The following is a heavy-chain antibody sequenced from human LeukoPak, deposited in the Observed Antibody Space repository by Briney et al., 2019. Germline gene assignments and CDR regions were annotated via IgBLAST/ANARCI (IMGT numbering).Heavy chain of an antibody. CDR2: IFYNGGP. J-gene: IGHJ4*02. CDR3: ARGWGVVPAASPFDY. CDR1: GGSITNTNYY. D-gene: IGHD2-2*01. Sequence: PSETLSLTCTASGGSITNTNYYWAWVRQPPGKGLEWLGNIFYNGGPYFNPSLKSRVAISVDTSKNQFSLRLSSVTAADTAVYYCARGWGVVPAASPFDYWGQGTLVTVSS. V-gene: IGHV4-39*07.